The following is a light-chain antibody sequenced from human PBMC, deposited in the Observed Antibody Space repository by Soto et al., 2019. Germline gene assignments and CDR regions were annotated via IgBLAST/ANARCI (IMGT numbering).Light chain of an antibody. CDR2: FAS. Sequence: DVHMTQSPSSLSASVGYTVTITCRASQGISTLLAWYQQKKGKAPKSLIYFASSLQSGVPSRFTGSGYGIDFNLTISSLQPEDFATYYCQQFHSYPITFGQGTRLEIK. V-gene: IGKV1D-16*01. CDR3: QQFHSYPIT. J-gene: IGKJ5*01. CDR1: QGISTL.